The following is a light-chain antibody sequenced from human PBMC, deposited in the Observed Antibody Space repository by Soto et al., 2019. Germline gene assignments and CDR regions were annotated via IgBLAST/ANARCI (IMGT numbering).Light chain of an antibody. Sequence: SYVLTQAPSVSVAPGKTARVTCGGNNIGSKSVHWYQQKPSQAPVLVIYYDSDRPSGVPERFSGSNSGNMATLTISRVEAGDEAAYYCQVWDIGSGVAFGGGTKLTVL. CDR3: QVWDIGSGVA. J-gene: IGLJ2*01. CDR2: YDS. V-gene: IGLV3-21*04. CDR1: NIGSKS.